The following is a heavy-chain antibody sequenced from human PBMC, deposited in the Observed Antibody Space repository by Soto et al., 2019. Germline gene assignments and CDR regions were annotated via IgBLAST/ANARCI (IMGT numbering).Heavy chain of an antibody. CDR3: ARSYCGDDCALDY. V-gene: IGHV3-30-3*01. Sequence: GGSLRLSCASSGFTFSTYVMHWVRQAPGKGLEWVAVISKDGNSKHYADSVNGRFTISRDNPKNTLYLQMSSLRAEDTAVYYCARSYCGDDCALDYWGQGTLVTVSS. CDR1: GFTFSTYV. D-gene: IGHD2-21*02. J-gene: IGHJ4*02. CDR2: ISKDGNSK.